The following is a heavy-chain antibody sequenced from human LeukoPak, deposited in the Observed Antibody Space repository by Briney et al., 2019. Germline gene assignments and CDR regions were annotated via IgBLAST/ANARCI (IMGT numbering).Heavy chain of an antibody. Sequence: GGSLRLSCAASGFTFSSYAMSWVRQAPGKGLEWVSAISGSGGSTYYADSVKGRFTISRDNSKNTLYLQMNSLRAEDTAVYYCAKATVYYDSGGYPYYFDYWGQGTLVTVSS. CDR3: AKATVYYDSGGYPYYFDY. CDR1: GFTFSSYA. V-gene: IGHV3-23*01. D-gene: IGHD3-22*01. CDR2: ISGSGGST. J-gene: IGHJ4*02.